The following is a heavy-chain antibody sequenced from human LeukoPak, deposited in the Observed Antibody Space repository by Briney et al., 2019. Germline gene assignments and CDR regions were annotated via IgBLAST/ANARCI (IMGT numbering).Heavy chain of an antibody. CDR3: ARDPTSSWETAFDI. CDR2: ISSSGFIM. V-gene: IGHV3-48*04. Sequence: GGSLRLSCAASEFTFSSYWMCWVRQAPGKGLEWVSYISSSGFIMYYADSVEGRFTISRDNAKNSLYLQMNSLRAGDTAVYYCARDPTSSWETAFDIWGQGTMVTVSS. D-gene: IGHD1-26*01. J-gene: IGHJ3*02. CDR1: EFTFSSYW.